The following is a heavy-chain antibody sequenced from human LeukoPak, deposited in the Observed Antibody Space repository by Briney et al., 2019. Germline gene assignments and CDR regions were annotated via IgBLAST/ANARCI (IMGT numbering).Heavy chain of an antibody. V-gene: IGHV3-74*01. CDR2: INSDGSST. CDR1: GFTFSRYW. D-gene: IGHD3-22*01. Sequence: GGSLRLSCAASGFTFSRYWMHWVGQAPGKGLVWVSRINSDGSSTRYGDSVKGRFTISRDNAKNTLYLQMNSLRDEDTAVYYCARDYYDSSGYYGWGQGTLVTVSS. J-gene: IGHJ4*02. CDR3: ARDYYDSSGYYG.